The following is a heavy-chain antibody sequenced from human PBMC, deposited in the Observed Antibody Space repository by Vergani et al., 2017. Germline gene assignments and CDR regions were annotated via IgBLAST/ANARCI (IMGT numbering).Heavy chain of an antibody. D-gene: IGHD2-15*01. J-gene: IGHJ6*03. CDR2: INHSGST. V-gene: IGHV4-34*01. CDR1: GGSFSGYY. CDR3: ARGGGYCSGGSCYNSRYYYYYMDV. Sequence: QVQLQQWGAGLLKPSETLSLTCAVYGGSFSGYYWSWIRQPPGKGLEWIGEINHSGSTNYNPSLKSRVTISVDTSKNQFSLKLSSVTAADTAVYYCARGGGYCSGGSCYNSRYYYYYMDVWGKGP.